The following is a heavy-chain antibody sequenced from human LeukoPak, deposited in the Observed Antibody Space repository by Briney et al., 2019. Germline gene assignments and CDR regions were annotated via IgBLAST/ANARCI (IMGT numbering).Heavy chain of an antibody. J-gene: IGHJ5*02. V-gene: IGHV1-2*02. Sequence: ASVKVSCKAFGYSFAGYYIHWVRQAPGQGLEWMGWINPNSGGTNSAQKFQGRVSVTRDTSISTTYMEMSRLTYDDTAVYYCVHASSLTGESGLGPCGQGTLVTVSP. D-gene: IGHD7-27*01. CDR3: VHASSLTGESGLGP. CDR1: GYSFAGYY. CDR2: INPNSGGT.